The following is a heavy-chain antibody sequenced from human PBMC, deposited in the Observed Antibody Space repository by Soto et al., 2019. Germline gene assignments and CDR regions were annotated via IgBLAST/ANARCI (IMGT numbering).Heavy chain of an antibody. J-gene: IGHJ6*02. CDR2: INWSGEMI. V-gene: IGHV3-9*01. CDR1: GFKFDDYA. D-gene: IGHD2-15*01. CDR3: ARDRIGRLYAIDG. Sequence: EVHLVESGGAMVHPGGSLRLSCVASGFKFDDYAIHWVRQVAGKGLEWASAINWSGEMIAYADSVKGRSTISRDNAKNYVSLEISSRTPADAPLYYCARDRIGRLYAIDGCGQGTTVTVSS.